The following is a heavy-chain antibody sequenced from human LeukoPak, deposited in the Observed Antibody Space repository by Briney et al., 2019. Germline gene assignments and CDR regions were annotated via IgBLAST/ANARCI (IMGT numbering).Heavy chain of an antibody. Sequence: ASVKVSCKASGYTFTSYGISWVRQALGQGLEWMGIINPSGGSTSYAQKFQGRVTMTRDTSTSTVYMELSSLRSEDTAVYYCARDREGHSAAGTRVYYYYMDVWGKGTTVTVSS. V-gene: IGHV1-46*01. J-gene: IGHJ6*03. CDR1: GYTFTSYG. D-gene: IGHD6-13*01. CDR2: INPSGGST. CDR3: ARDREGHSAAGTRVYYYYMDV.